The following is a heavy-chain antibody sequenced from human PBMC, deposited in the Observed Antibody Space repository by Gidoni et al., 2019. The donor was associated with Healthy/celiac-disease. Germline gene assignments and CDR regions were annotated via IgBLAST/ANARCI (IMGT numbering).Heavy chain of an antibody. D-gene: IGHD2-15*01. V-gene: IGHV3-48*02. CDR3: ARVYCSGGSCYYDY. J-gene: IGHJ4*02. CDR2: ISSSSSTI. CDR1: GFTFRSYS. Sequence: EVQLVESGGGLVQPGGSLRLSGAASGFTFRSYSMNWVRQAPGKRLEWVSYISSSSSTIYYADSVKGRLTISRDNAKNSLYLQMNSLRDEDTAVYYCARVYCSGGSCYYDYWGQGTLVTASS.